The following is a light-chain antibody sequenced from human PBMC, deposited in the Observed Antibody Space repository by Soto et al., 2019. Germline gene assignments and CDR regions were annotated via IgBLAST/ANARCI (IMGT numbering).Light chain of an antibody. CDR2: GAS. CDR1: QSVSSN. Sequence: EIVMTQSPATLSLSPGEIATLSCRASQSVSSNFAWYQQKPGQAPRLLIYGASTRATGIPAKFSGSVSGTEFTLTISSLQSEDFAVYYCKQYNNWPPWTFGQGNKVEIK. CDR3: KQYNNWPPWT. V-gene: IGKV3-15*01. J-gene: IGKJ1*01.